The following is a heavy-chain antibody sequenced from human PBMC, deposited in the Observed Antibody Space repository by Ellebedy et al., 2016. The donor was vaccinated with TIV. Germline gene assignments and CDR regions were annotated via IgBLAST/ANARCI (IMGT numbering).Heavy chain of an antibody. J-gene: IGHJ5*02. Sequence: AASVKVSCKASGYTFTSYAISWVRQAPGQGLEWMGGIIPIFGTANYAQKFQGRVTITADESTSTAYMELSSLRSEDTAVYYCARGDYYDSSGLGGFDPWGQGTLVTVSS. CDR2: IIPIFGTA. V-gene: IGHV1-69*13. CDR1: GYTFTSYA. D-gene: IGHD3-22*01. CDR3: ARGDYYDSSGLGGFDP.